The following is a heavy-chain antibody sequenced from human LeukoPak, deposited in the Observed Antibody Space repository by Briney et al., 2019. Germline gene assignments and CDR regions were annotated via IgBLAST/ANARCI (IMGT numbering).Heavy chain of an antibody. J-gene: IGHJ5*02. D-gene: IGHD6-13*01. CDR2: INHSGST. CDR3: ANCAYSGSWYWFDP. V-gene: IGHV4-34*01. Sequence: PSETLSLTCAVYGGSFSGYYWSWIRQPPGKGLEWIGEINHSGSTNYNPSLKSRVTISVDTSKNQFSLKLSSVTAADTAVYYCANCAYSGSWYWFDPWGQGTMVTVSS. CDR1: GGSFSGYY.